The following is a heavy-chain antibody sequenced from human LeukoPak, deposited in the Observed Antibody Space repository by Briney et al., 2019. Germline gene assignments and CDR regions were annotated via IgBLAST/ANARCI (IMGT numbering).Heavy chain of an antibody. CDR1: GGSISSGDYY. J-gene: IGHJ5*02. D-gene: IGHD3-22*01. Sequence: SETLSLTCTVSGGSISSGDYYWSWIRQPPGKGLEWIGYMYYSGSTYYNPSLKSRVTISVHTSKNQFSLKLSPVTAADTAVYYCARPYYYDSRIDPWGQGTLVTVSS. V-gene: IGHV4-30-4*01. CDR3: ARPYYYDSRIDP. CDR2: MYYSGST.